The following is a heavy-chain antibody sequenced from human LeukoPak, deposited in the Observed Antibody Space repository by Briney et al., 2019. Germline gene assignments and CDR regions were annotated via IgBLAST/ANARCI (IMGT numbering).Heavy chain of an antibody. CDR3: ARVYSSSWYPSGYYYGMDV. Sequence: GGSLRLSCAASGFTFSSYAMHWVRQAPGKGLEWVAVISYDGSNKYYADSVKGRFTISRDNSKNTLYLQMNSLRAEDTAVYYCARVYSSSWYPSGYYYGMDVWGQGTTVTVSS. CDR1: GFTFSSYA. CDR2: ISYDGSNK. V-gene: IGHV3-30-3*01. J-gene: IGHJ6*02. D-gene: IGHD6-13*01.